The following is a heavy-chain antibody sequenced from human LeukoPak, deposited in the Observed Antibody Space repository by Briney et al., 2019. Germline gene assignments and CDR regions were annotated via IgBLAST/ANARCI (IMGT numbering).Heavy chain of an antibody. CDR2: ITDDSGFK. Sequence: NTGGSLRLSCVASGFTFSSYTMSWVRQAPEKGLEWVSSITDDSGFKFDADSVKGRFTISRDNAKNSLYLQMSTLRAEDTAVYYCARVAGESRDYWGQGTLVTVSS. CDR3: ARVAGESRDY. V-gene: IGHV3-21*01. J-gene: IGHJ4*02. CDR1: GFTFSSYT.